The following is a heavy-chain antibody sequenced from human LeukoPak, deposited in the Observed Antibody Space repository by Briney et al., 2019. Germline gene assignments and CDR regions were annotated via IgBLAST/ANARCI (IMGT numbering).Heavy chain of an antibody. CDR2: IIPIFGTA. Sequence: SVKVSCKASGGTFSSYAISWVRQAPGQGLEWMGGIIPIFGTANYAQKFQGRVTITTDESTSTAYMELSSLRSEDTAVYYCASSRALPHYVSFQLGYMDVWGKGTTVTVSS. D-gene: IGHD3-10*02. CDR3: ASSRALPHYVSFQLGYMDV. V-gene: IGHV1-69*05. J-gene: IGHJ6*03. CDR1: GGTFSSYA.